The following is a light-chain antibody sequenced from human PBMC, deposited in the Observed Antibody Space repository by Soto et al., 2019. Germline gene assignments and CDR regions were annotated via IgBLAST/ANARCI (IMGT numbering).Light chain of an antibody. Sequence: QAVVTQESSLTVSPGETVTLTCASSTGAVTSAYYPSWFQQKPGQAPRALIYSTDNKDSCTPARFSGSILGDKAALTVSRVQPEDEADYCCLLSEGGKQVFGGGTNLTVL. V-gene: IGLV7-43*01. CDR3: LLSEGGKQV. J-gene: IGLJ2*01. CDR1: TGAVTSAYY. CDR2: STD.